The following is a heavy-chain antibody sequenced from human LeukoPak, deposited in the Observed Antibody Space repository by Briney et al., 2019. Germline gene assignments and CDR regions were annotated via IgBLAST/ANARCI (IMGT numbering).Heavy chain of an antibody. J-gene: IGHJ3*02. V-gene: IGHV3-74*01. Sequence: GGSLRLSCAASGNYWMHWVRQAPGKGLVWVSRINSDGSSTSYADSVKGRFTISRDNAKNTLYLQMNSLRAEDTAVYYCARGGSVVTLKAFDIWGQGTMVTVSS. D-gene: IGHD4-23*01. CDR1: GNYW. CDR3: ARGGSVVTLKAFDI. CDR2: INSDGSST.